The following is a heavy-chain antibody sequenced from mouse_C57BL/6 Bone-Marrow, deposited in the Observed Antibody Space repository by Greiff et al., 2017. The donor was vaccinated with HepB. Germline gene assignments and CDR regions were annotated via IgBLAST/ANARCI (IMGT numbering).Heavy chain of an antibody. CDR2: IYPGSGST. D-gene: IGHD6-5*01. CDR1: GYTFTSYW. CDR3: ARICPAWFAY. Sequence: QVQLQHPGAELVKPGASVKMSCKASGYTFTSYWITWVKQRPGQGLEWIGDIYPGSGSTNYNEKFKSKATLTVDTSSSTAYMQRSSLTSEASAVYYCARICPAWFAYWGQGTLVTVSA. J-gene: IGHJ3*01. V-gene: IGHV1-55*01.